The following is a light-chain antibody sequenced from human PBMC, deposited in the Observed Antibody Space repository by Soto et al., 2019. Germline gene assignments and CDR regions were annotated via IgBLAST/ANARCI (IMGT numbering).Light chain of an antibody. CDR1: SSDIGSYSL. V-gene: IGLV2-23*01. Sequence: QSALTQPASGSGSPGQSITISCTGTSSDIGSYSLVSWYQQHPGKAPKLIIFEGSRRPSGISNRFSGSKSGNTASLTISGLQAEDEADYYCCSYAGSSTVVFGGGTKLTVL. CDR3: CSYAGSSTVV. CDR2: EGS. J-gene: IGLJ2*01.